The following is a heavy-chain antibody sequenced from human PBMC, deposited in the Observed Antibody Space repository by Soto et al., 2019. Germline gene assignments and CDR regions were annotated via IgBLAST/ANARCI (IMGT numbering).Heavy chain of an antibody. CDR3: AKVPNYYGSGSYFRGRPSYYYYYYMDV. D-gene: IGHD3-10*01. Sequence: GSLRLSCAASGFTFSSYAMSWVRQAPGKGLEWVSAISGSGGSTYYADSVKGRFTISRDNSKNTLYLQMNSLRAEDTAVYYCAKVPNYYGSGSYFRGRPSYYYYYYMDVWGKGTTVTVSS. J-gene: IGHJ6*03. CDR1: GFTFSSYA. CDR2: ISGSGGST. V-gene: IGHV3-23*01.